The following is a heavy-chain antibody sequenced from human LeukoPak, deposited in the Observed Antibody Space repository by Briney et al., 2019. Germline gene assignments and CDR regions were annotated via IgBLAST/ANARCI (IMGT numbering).Heavy chain of an antibody. J-gene: IGHJ3*02. D-gene: IGHD1-26*01. CDR3: ASFKGSDAFDI. CDR1: GFTFSSYW. Sequence: GGSLRLPCAASGFTFSSYWMHWVRQAPGKGLAWVSRINSDGSIKSYADSVKGCFTISGDDAKNTLYLQMNSLRAEDTAVYYCASFKGSDAFDIWGQGTMVTVSS. CDR2: INSDGSIK. V-gene: IGHV3-74*01.